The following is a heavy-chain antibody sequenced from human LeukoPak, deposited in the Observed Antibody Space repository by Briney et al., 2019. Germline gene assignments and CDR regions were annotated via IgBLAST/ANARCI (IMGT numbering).Heavy chain of an antibody. CDR2: ISYDGSNK. CDR1: GFTFSSYG. V-gene: IGHV3-30*18. CDR3: AKDSSSSWYGWFDP. D-gene: IGHD6-13*01. Sequence: GGSLRLSCAASGFTFSSYGMHWVRQAPGKGLEWVAVISYDGSNKYYADSVKGRFTISRDNSKNTLYLQMNSLRAEDTAVYYCAKDSSSSWYGWFDPWGQGTLVTVSS. J-gene: IGHJ5*02.